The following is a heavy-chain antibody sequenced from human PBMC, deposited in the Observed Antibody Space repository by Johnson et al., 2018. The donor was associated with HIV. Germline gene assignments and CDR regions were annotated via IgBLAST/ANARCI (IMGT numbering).Heavy chain of an antibody. CDR1: GFTVSSNY. CDR3: ARDQGGNHNAFDI. D-gene: IGHD1-14*01. Sequence: VQLVESGGGLVQPGGSLRLSCAASGFTVSSNYMSWVRQAPGKGLEWVSGINWNGDSIGYVDSVKGRFTISRDNSKNTLYLQMNSLRAEDTAVYYCARDQGGNHNAFDIWGQGTMVTVSS. J-gene: IGHJ3*02. V-gene: IGHV3-66*03. CDR2: INWNGDSI.